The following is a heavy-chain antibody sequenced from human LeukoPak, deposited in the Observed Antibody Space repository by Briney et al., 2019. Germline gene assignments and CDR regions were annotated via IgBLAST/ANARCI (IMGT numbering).Heavy chain of an antibody. CDR3: ARGGVYSNYFDC. Sequence: ASVKVSCKASGYTFTSYGISRVRQAPGQGLEWMGWLSTYDANTNYAQKLQGRVTMTTDTSTSTAYMELRSLRSDDTAVYYCARGGVYSNYFDCWGQGTLVTVSS. V-gene: IGHV1-18*01. J-gene: IGHJ4*02. CDR1: GYTFTSYG. CDR2: LSTYDANT. D-gene: IGHD4-11*01.